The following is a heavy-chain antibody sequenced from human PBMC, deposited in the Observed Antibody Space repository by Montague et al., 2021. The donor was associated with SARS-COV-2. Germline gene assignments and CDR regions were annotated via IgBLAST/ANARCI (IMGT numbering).Heavy chain of an antibody. J-gene: IGHJ4*02. CDR3: ARNLGSGWAFFDY. V-gene: IGHV3-21*01. CDR2: ISSSSYI. CDR1: GFTFSSYS. Sequence: SLRLSCAASGFTFSSYSMNWVRQAPGKGLEWVSSISSSSYIYYADSVTGRFTTSRDNAKNSLYLQMNSLRAEDTAVYYCARNLGSGWAFFDYWGQGTLVTVSS. D-gene: IGHD6-19*01.